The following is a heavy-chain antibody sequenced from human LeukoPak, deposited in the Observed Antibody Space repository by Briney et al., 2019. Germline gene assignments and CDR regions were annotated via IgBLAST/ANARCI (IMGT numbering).Heavy chain of an antibody. CDR3: ARDGGSRGWYFCVY. J-gene: IGHJ4*02. V-gene: IGHV1-69*13. CDR1: GGTFSSYA. D-gene: IGHD6-19*01. CDR2: IIPIFGTA. Sequence: GASAKVSCKASGGTFSSYAISWVRQAPGQGLEWMGGIIPIFGTANYAQKFQGRVTITADESTSTAYMELSSLRSEDTAVYYCARDGGSRGWYFCVYWGQGTLVTVSS.